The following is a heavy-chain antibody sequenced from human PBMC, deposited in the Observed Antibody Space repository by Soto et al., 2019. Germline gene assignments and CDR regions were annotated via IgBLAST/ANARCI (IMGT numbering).Heavy chain of an antibody. V-gene: IGHV1-8*01. Sequence: GSAVKGSCKASGYTFTRYDINWGRQAPGKGAEGKGWVNPNRGKTGYAQKVQGRGTMNRDTPISPTHKERSSLRCEETVVYYWARGGVRGGFRDVWGQGTMVTVSS. CDR1: GYTFTRYD. CDR2: VNPNRGKT. D-gene: IGHD3-16*01. CDR3: ARGGVRGGFRDV. J-gene: IGHJ6*02.